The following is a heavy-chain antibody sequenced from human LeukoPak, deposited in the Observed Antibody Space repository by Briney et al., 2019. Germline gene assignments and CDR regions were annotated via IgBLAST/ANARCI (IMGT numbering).Heavy chain of an antibody. J-gene: IGHJ6*03. D-gene: IGHD2/OR15-2a*01. V-gene: IGHV1-2*06. Sequence: ASVKVSCKASGYAFTGYYMDWARQAPGQGLEWMGRINPNSGATNYAQKFQGRVTMTRDTSISTAYMEFNGLRSDDTAVYYCARGIYSTDLYFYTDVWGKGTTVTVYS. CDR3: ARGIYSTDLYFYTDV. CDR2: INPNSGAT. CDR1: GYAFTGYY.